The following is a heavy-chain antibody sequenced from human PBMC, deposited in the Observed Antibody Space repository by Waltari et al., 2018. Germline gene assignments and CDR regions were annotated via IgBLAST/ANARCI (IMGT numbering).Heavy chain of an antibody. D-gene: IGHD6-6*01. CDR2: ISWNSGSI. J-gene: IGHJ6*02. CDR3: AKATQQLAGDYYYYGMDV. CDR1: GFTFDDYA. Sequence: EVQLVESGGGLVQPGRSLRLSCAASGFTFDDYAMHWVSGISWNSGSIGYADSVKGRFTISRDNAKNSLYLQMNGLRAEDTALYYCAKATQQLAGDYYYYGMDVWGQGTTVTVSS. V-gene: IGHV3-9*01.